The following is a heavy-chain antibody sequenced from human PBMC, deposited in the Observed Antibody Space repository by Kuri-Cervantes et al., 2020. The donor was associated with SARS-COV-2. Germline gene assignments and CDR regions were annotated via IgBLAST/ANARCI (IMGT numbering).Heavy chain of an antibody. CDR2: INSDGSST. J-gene: IGHJ6*01. Sequence: GESLKISCAASGFTFSSYWMHWVRQAPGKGLVWVSRINSDGSSTTYADSVKGRFTISRDNAENTLYLQMNSLRAEDTAVYYCARSMIVFYAPNYYYYGMDVWGQGNTVTVSS. CDR3: ARSMIVFYAPNYYYYGMDV. CDR1: GFTFSSYW. V-gene: IGHV3-74*01. D-gene: IGHD3-22*01.